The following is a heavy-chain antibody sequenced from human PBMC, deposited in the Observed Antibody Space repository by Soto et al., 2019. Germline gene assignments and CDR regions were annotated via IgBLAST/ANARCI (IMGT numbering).Heavy chain of an antibody. CDR2: IHHSGST. CDR1: GGSISSSNW. J-gene: IGHJ5*02. Sequence: SDPLSLTSAVSGGSISSSNWWSWVREPPGKGLEWIGEIHHSGSTHYNPSLKSRVTISVDKSKTQLSLKLRSVTAADPAVNYCARDRRGAWGQGTLVTVSS. D-gene: IGHD3-16*01. V-gene: IGHV4-4*02. CDR3: ARDRRGA.